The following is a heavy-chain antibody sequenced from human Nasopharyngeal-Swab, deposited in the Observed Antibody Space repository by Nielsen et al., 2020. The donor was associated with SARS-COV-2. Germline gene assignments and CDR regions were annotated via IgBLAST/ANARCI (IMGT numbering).Heavy chain of an antibody. CDR2: IYYSGST. J-gene: IGHJ6*02. V-gene: IGHV4-31*03. Sequence: SETLSLTCTVSGGSISSGGYYWSWIRQHPGKGLEWIGYIYYSGSTYYNPSLKSRVTISVDTSKNQFSLQLNSVTPEDTAVYYCARNRGAPPHYYYGMDVWGQGTTVTVSS. D-gene: IGHD2/OR15-2a*01. CDR3: ARNRGAPPHYYYGMDV. CDR1: GGSISSGGYY.